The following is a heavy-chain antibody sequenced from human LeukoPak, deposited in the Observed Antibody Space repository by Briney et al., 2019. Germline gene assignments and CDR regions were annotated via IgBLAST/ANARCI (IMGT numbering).Heavy chain of an antibody. CDR3: ARSPSSGYYYWFDP. J-gene: IGHJ5*02. V-gene: IGHV1-69*05. D-gene: IGHD3-22*01. CDR1: GYTFSSYA. Sequence: SVKVSCKASGYTFSSYAISWVRQAPGQGLEWMGRIIPIFGTANYAQKFQGRVTITTDESTSTAYMELSSLRSEDTAVYYCARSPSSGYYYWFDPWGQGTLVTVSS. CDR2: IIPIFGTA.